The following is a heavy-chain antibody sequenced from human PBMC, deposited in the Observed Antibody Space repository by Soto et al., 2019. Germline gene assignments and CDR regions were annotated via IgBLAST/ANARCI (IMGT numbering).Heavy chain of an antibody. CDR2: MDPNSGST. CDR1: GYTLTTYD. CDR3: ARERKFDFWRKGLDV. D-gene: IGHD3-3*01. J-gene: IGHJ6*02. V-gene: IGHV1-8*01. Sequence: GASVKVSCKASGYTLTTYDINWVRQAPGQGLEWLGWMDPNSGSTGYAQNFQGRITVTRNISRNTAHMELSSLQSEDTAVYYCARERKFDFWRKGLDVWGQGTTVTVSS.